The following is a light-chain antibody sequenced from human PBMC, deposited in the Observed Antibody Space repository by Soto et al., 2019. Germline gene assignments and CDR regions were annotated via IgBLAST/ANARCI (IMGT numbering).Light chain of an antibody. CDR3: SSYTSSGTRV. CDR1: SSDVGSYNY. J-gene: IGLJ3*02. Sequence: QSALTQPASVSGSPGQSITISCTGTSSDVGSYNYVSWYQQHPGKAPKLMIYEVSYRPSGVSDRFSGSKSGTTASLTTAGLQSEDEADYYCSSYTSSGTRVFGGGTKVTVL. CDR2: EVS. V-gene: IGLV2-14*01.